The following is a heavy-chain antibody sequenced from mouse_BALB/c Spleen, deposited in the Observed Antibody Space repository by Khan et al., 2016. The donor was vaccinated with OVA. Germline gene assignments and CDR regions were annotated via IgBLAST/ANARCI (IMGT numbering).Heavy chain of an antibody. CDR3: ARAYYGNYREAMDY. V-gene: IGHV2-6-7*01. Sequence: QVQLKESGPGLVAPSQSLSITCTVSGFSLTGYGVNWVRQPPGKGLEWLGMLWGDGSTDYNSALKSRLSISKDNSKSQVFLKMNSLQTDDTARYYCARAYYGNYREAMDYWGQGTSVTGSS. CDR1: GFSLTGYG. CDR2: LWGDGST. J-gene: IGHJ4*01. D-gene: IGHD2-10*01.